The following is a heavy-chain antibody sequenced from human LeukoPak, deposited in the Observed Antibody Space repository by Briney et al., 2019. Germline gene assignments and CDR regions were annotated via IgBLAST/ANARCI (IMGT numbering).Heavy chain of an antibody. J-gene: IGHJ3*02. CDR1: GYTFTGYY. V-gene: IGHV1-2*02. D-gene: IGHD2-2*01. CDR3: ARGSAVPAAILGADFDI. Sequence: GASVKVSCKASGYTFTGYYMHWVRHAPGQGLEWMGWINPNSGGTNYAQKFQGRVTMTRDTSISTAYMELSRLRSDDTAVYYCARGSAVPAAILGADFDIWGQGTMVTVSS. CDR2: INPNSGGT.